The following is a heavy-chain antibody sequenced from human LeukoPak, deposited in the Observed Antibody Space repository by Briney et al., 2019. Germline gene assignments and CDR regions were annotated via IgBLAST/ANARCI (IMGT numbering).Heavy chain of an antibody. CDR2: IYYSGST. CDR1: GGSFSGYY. CDR3: AYSSSWYYFDY. Sequence: SETLSLTCAVYGGSFSGYYWSWIRQPPGKGLEWIGSIYYSGSTYYNPSLKSRVTISVDTSKNQFSLKLSSVTAADTAVYYCAYSSSWYYFDYWAREPWSPSPQ. V-gene: IGHV4-34*01. J-gene: IGHJ4*02. D-gene: IGHD6-13*01.